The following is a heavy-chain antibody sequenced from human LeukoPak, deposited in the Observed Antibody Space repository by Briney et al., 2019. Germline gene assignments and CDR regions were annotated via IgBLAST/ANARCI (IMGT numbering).Heavy chain of an antibody. D-gene: IGHD3-16*02. V-gene: IGHV3-7*01. CDR1: GFTFSSYW. Sequence: GGSLRLSCAASGFTFSSYWMSWVRQAPGKGLEWVANIKQDGSEKYYVDSVKGRFTISRDNAKNSLYLQMNSLRAEDTAVYYCARVQMVRLRLGELSPSNWFDPWGQGTLVTVSS. CDR3: ARVQMVRLRLGELSPSNWFDP. CDR2: IKQDGSEK. J-gene: IGHJ5*02.